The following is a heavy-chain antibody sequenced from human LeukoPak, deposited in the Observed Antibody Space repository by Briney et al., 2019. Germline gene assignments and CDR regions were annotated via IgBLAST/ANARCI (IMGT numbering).Heavy chain of an antibody. J-gene: IGHJ5*02. CDR1: GFTFSSYA. CDR2: ISGSGGST. V-gene: IGHV3-23*01. CDR3: AKGSIAALPYNWFDP. D-gene: IGHD6-6*01. Sequence: SGGSLRLSCAASGFTFSSYAMSWVRQAPGKGLEWVSAISGSGGSTYYADSVKGRFTISRDNSKNTLYLQMNSLRAEDTAVYYCAKGSIAALPYNWFDPWGQGTLVTVSS.